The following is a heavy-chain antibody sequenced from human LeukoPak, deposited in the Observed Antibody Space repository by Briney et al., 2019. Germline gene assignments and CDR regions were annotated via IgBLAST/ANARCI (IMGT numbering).Heavy chain of an antibody. J-gene: IGHJ6*02. D-gene: IGHD2-2*01. CDR1: GGTFSSYA. CDR3: ARDMGLDCSSTSCLDYGMDV. CDR2: INAGNGNT. Sequence: GASVKVSCKASGGTFSSYAISWVRQAPGQRLEWMGWINAGNGNTKYSQKFQGRVTITRDTSASTAYMELSSLRSEDTAVYYCARDMGLDCSSTSCLDYGMDVWGQGTTVTVSS. V-gene: IGHV1-3*01.